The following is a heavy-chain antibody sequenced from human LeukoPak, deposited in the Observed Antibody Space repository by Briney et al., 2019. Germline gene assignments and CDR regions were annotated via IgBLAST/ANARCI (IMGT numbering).Heavy chain of an antibody. Sequence: SETLSLTCAVSGYSISSGYYWGWIRQPPGKVLEWIGSIYHSGSAYYNPSLKSRVTISLDTSKNQFSLKLSSVTAADTAVYYCAREEMGGIDYWGQGTLVTVSS. CDR2: IYHSGSA. CDR1: GYSISSGYY. V-gene: IGHV4-38-2*02. J-gene: IGHJ4*02. D-gene: IGHD5-24*01. CDR3: AREEMGGIDY.